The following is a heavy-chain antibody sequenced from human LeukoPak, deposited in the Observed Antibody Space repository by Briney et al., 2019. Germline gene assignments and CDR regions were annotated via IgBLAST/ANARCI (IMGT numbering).Heavy chain of an antibody. D-gene: IGHD5-24*01. CDR1: RYTFTSYY. CDR3: ARDLKRQDVAPIDMATTGDGDY. J-gene: IGHJ4*02. CDR2: INPSGGST. V-gene: IGHV1-46*01. Sequence: EASVKVSCKASRYTFTSYYIHWVRQAPGQGLEWMGVINPSGGSTNYAQKFQGRVTMTRDTSTSTVYMELSSLRSEDTAVYYCARDLKRQDVAPIDMATTGDGDYWGQGTLVTVSS.